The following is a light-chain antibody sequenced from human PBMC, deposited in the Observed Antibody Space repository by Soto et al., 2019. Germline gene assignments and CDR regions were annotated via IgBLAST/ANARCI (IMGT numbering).Light chain of an antibody. J-gene: IGLJ1*01. CDR2: DVS. CDR3: SAFTGSTYV. V-gene: IGLV2-14*01. Sequence: QSVLTQPASVSGSPGQPITISCIGTSSNVGGNKYVSWYQQNPGKAPKLMICDVSNRPSGVSNRFSGSKSGNTASLTISGLQAEDEADYYCSAFTGSTYVFGTGTKVTVL. CDR1: SSNVGGNKY.